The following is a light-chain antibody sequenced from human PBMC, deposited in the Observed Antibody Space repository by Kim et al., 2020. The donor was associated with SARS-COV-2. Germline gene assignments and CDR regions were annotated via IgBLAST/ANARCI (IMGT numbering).Light chain of an antibody. J-gene: IGKJ2*01. CDR1: ESIRNN. V-gene: IGKV3-15*01. CDR3: QQYNSYPYT. CDR2: GAS. Sequence: EIVMSQSPATLSVSPGERVILSCRASESIRNNLAWYQQRPGQAPRLLIYGASIRATGIPARFSGSGSGIDFILTISSLQSEDFASYYCQQYNSYPYTFGQGTKLEI.